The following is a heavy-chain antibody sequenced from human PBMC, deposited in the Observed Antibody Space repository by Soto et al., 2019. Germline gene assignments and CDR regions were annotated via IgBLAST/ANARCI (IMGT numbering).Heavy chain of an antibody. CDR1: GLTFKTQA. Sequence: QVQLVGSGGGVVQPGTSLRLSCAASGLTFKTQAMHSVRQAPGKGLEWMAVIAYDGNEKFYADSVKGRFTLSRDNSKNALYLQINTLRNEYTAVYYCGKDVGDYVPYYYGVDVWGQGTTVTVSS. J-gene: IGHJ6*02. CDR2: IAYDGNEK. V-gene: IGHV3-30*18. CDR3: GKDVGDYVPYYYGVDV. D-gene: IGHD1-26*01.